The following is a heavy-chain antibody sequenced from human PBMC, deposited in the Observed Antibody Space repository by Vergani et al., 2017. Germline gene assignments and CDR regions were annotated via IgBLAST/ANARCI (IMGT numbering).Heavy chain of an antibody. J-gene: IGHJ4*02. Sequence: QVQLQESGPGLVKPSETLSLTCTVSGGSISSYYWSWIRQPPGKGLEWIGYIYYSGSTNYNPSLKSRVTISVDTSKNQFSLKLSSVTAADTAVYYCARLAAVAGGLDYWGQGTLVTVSS. V-gene: IGHV4-59*08. CDR3: ARLAAVAGGLDY. CDR1: GGSISSYY. CDR2: IYYSGST. D-gene: IGHD6-19*01.